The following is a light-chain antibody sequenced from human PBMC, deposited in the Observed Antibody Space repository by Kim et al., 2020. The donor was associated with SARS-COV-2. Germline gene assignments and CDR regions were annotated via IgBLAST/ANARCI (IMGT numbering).Light chain of an antibody. CDR1: KLGDKY. CDR2: QDS. CDR3: QAWDSSNWV. V-gene: IGLV3-1*01. J-gene: IGLJ3*02. Sequence: GSPGQTASITCSGDKLGDKYACWYQQKPGQSPVLVIYQDSKRPSGIPERFSGSNSGNTATLTISGTQAMDEADYYCQAWDSSNWVFGGGTKLTVL.